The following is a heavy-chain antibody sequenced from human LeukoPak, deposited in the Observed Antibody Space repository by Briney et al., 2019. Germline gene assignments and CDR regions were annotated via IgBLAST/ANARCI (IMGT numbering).Heavy chain of an antibody. Sequence: SETLSLTCTVSGGSISNYYWNWIRQPPGKELELIGYIYYSGTTNYNPSLTVRVSMSVDTSKNQFSLNLSSVTAADTAVYYSSRTLSRCDQVHYWGQGTLVTVYS. CDR2: IYYSGTT. J-gene: IGHJ4*02. V-gene: IGHV4-59*01. CDR3: SRTLSRCDQVHY. CDR1: GGSISNYY. D-gene: IGHD2-2*01.